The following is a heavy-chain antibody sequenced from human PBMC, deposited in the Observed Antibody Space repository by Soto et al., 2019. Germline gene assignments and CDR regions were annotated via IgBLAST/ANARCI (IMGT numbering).Heavy chain of an antibody. CDR2: INHVGIT. CDR1: GGSISSYY. J-gene: IGHJ6*02. CDR3: ARVSWREKYGMDV. Sequence: PSETLSLTCTVSGGSISSYYWSWIRQPPGKGLEWLGDINHVGITNYNPSLKSRVSIPVDTSKSQFSLKLSSVTAADTAVYYCARVSWREKYGMDVWGQGTTVTVSS. V-gene: IGHV4-59*12.